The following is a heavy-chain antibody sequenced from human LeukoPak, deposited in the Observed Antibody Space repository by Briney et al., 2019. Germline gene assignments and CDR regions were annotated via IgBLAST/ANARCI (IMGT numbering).Heavy chain of an antibody. CDR2: ISSSSSYI. CDR3: ARELFWVDDY. CDR1: GFTFSSYS. D-gene: IGHD3-3*01. J-gene: IGHJ4*02. Sequence: GGSLRLSCAASGFTFSSYSMNWVRQAPGKGLGWVSSISSSSSYIYYADSVKGRFTISRDNAKNSLYLQMNSLRAEDTAVYYCARELFWVDDYWGQGTLVTVSS. V-gene: IGHV3-21*01.